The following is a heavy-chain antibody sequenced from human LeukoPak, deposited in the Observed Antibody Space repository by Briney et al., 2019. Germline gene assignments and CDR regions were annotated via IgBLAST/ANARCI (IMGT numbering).Heavy chain of an antibody. CDR2: IYYSGST. CDR3: ARVGGTMLRGVIRGRYYMDV. V-gene: IGHV4-59*01. CDR1: GGSFSGYY. D-gene: IGHD3-10*01. Sequence: SETLSLTCTVSGGSFSGYYWSWIRQPPGKGLEWIGDIYYSGSTNYNPSLKSRVTISVDTSKNQFSLKLSSVTAADTAVYYCARVGGTMLRGVIRGRYYMDVWRKGGKVSVSS. J-gene: IGHJ6*03.